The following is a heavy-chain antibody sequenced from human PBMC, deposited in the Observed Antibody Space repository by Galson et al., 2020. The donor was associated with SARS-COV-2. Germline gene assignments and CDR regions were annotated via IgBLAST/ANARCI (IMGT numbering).Heavy chain of an antibody. CDR3: AVSAWYDPQHFDY. D-gene: IGHD6-19*01. Sequence: SATLSLTCAVSGDSISSKSYYWGWIRQPPGKGPEWIGSISYSESTYYNPSLKSRVTMSVDTSENQFSLKLGSLTAADTAVYYCAVSAWYDPQHFDYWGQGTLVTVSS. J-gene: IGHJ4*02. CDR1: GDSISSKSYY. CDR2: ISYSEST. V-gene: IGHV4-39*01.